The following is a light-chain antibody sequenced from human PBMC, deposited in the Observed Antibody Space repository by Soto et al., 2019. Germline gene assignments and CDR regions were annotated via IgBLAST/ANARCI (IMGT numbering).Light chain of an antibody. CDR3: QQRSNSPLT. J-gene: IGKJ4*01. CDR1: QSVSSY. Sequence: EIVLKQSPAPLSLSPGERATLSCWASQSVSSYLAWYQQKPGQAPRLLIHDASNWATGIPDRFSGSGSGTDFTLTISSLEPEDFAVYYCQQRSNSPLTFGGGTKMEIK. CDR2: DAS. V-gene: IGKV3-11*01.